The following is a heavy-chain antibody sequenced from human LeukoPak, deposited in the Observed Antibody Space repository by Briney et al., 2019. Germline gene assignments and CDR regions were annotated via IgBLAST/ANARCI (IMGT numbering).Heavy chain of an antibody. J-gene: IGHJ4*02. D-gene: IGHD5-24*01. CDR2: IYYSGST. Sequence: SETLSLTCTVSGGSISRSSYYWGWIRQPPGKGLEWIGSIYYSGSTYYNPSLKSRVTISADTSKNQFSLKLSSVTAADTAVYYCARDQLGGDGYPRSYYFDYWGQGTLVTVSS. V-gene: IGHV4-39*02. CDR1: GGSISRSSYY. CDR3: ARDQLGGDGYPRSYYFDY.